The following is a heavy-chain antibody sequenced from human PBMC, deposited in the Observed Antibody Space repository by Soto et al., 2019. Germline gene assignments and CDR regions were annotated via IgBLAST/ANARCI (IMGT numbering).Heavy chain of an antibody. D-gene: IGHD3-3*01. J-gene: IGHJ4*02. CDR3: TRDRYFDFWTTFDY. CDR2: IKQDGSEK. CDR1: GFTFSSYW. V-gene: IGHV3-7*01. Sequence: EVQLVESGGGLVQPGGSLRLSCAASGFTFSSYWMSWVRQAPGKGLEWVANIKQDGSEKYYVDSVKGRFTISRDNAKNSLYLQMNSLGAEDTAVYYCTRDRYFDFWTTFDYWGQGILVIVSS.